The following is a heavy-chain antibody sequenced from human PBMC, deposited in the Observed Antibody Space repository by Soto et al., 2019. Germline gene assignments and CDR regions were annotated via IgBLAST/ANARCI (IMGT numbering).Heavy chain of an antibody. CDR3: AKDVRLHLGELSIILDY. Sequence: GGSLRLSCAASGFTFSSYAMSWVRQAPGKGLEWVSAISGSGGSTYYADSVKGRFTISRDNSKNTLYLQMNSLRAEDTAVYYCAKDVRLHLGELSIILDYWGQGTLVTVSS. J-gene: IGHJ4*02. CDR2: ISGSGGST. D-gene: IGHD3-16*02. V-gene: IGHV3-23*01. CDR1: GFTFSSYA.